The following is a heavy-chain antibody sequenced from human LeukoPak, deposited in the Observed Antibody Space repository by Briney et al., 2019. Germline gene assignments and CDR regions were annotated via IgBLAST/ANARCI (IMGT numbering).Heavy chain of an antibody. CDR2: IIGSGATT. D-gene: IGHD2-21*01. CDR1: GFRFRGFA. CDR3: AKKEGPMYSSWFMDV. V-gene: IGHV3-23*01. Sequence: PGGSLRLSCAASGFRFRGFAMSWVRQAPGKGLEWVSGIIGSGATTFYADSVKGRFSISRDNSKNTLYLQMNSLRAEDTAIYYCAKKEGPMYSSWFMDVWGKGTTVTVSS. J-gene: IGHJ6*03.